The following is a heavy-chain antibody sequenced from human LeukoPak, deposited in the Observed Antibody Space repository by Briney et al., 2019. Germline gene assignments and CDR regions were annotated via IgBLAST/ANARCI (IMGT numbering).Heavy chain of an antibody. J-gene: IGHJ6*02. V-gene: IGHV3-21*01. D-gene: IGHD5-12*01. CDR1: GFTFSSYS. Sequence: GGSLRLSCAASGFTFSSYSMNRVRQAPGKGLEWVSSISSSSSYIYYADSVKGRFTISRDNAKNSLYLQMNSLRAEDTAVYYCARVAGYSGYDLPSVGYGMDVWGQGTTVTVSS. CDR2: ISSSSSYI. CDR3: ARVAGYSGYDLPSVGYGMDV.